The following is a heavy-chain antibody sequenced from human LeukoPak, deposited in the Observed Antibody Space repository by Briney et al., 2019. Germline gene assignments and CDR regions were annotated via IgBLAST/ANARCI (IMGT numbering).Heavy chain of an antibody. J-gene: IGHJ4*02. Sequence: SETLSLTCTVSGGSISSYYWSWIRQPPGKGLEWIGYIYYSGSTNYNPSLKSRVTISVDTSKKYFSPKLNSVTAADTAVYYCARRYCSGGSCPWGFDSWGQGTLVTVSS. CDR3: ARRYCSGGSCPWGFDS. CDR2: IYYSGST. CDR1: GGSISSYY. V-gene: IGHV4-59*08. D-gene: IGHD2-15*01.